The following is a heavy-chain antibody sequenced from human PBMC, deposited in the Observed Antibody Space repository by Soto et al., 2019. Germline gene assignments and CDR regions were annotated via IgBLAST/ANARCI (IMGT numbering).Heavy chain of an antibody. V-gene: IGHV1-69*01. Sequence: QVQLVQSGAEVKKPGSSVKVSCKASGGTFSSYAISWVRQAPGQGLEWMGGIIPIFGTANYAQKFQGRVTITADESTSTAYMELSSLRSEDTAVYYCARDRCSGGPPNYYYYGMDVWGQGTTVTVSS. CDR1: GGTFSSYA. CDR3: ARDRCSGGPPNYYYYGMDV. J-gene: IGHJ6*02. CDR2: IIPIFGTA. D-gene: IGHD6-25*01.